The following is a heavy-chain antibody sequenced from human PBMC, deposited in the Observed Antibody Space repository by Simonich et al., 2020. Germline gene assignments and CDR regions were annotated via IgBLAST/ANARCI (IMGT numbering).Heavy chain of an antibody. V-gene: IGHV1-2*02. CDR3: ARWPSIPASYGSGSYFDY. J-gene: IGHJ4*02. CDR2: IKHISGGT. CDR1: GSTFTGFY. Sequence: QVQLVQSGAEVKKPGASVKVSCKASGSTFTGFYMHWMRQAPGKGLALMGWIKHISGGTKHEQKFQGRDTMTRDTSISTAYMELGRLRSDDTAVYYCARWPSIPASYGSGSYFDYWGQGTLVTVSS. D-gene: IGHD3-10*01.